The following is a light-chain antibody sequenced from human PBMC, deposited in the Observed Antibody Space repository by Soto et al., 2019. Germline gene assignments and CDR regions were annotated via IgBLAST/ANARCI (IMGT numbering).Light chain of an antibody. CDR1: SSNIGGNS. J-gene: IGLJ3*02. V-gene: IGLV1-44*01. CDR2: SNN. CDR3: AAWDDSLNGPL. Sequence: QSVMTQPPSVSAAPGQKVTISCSGSSSNIGGNSVSWYQQLPGTAPKLLIYSNNQRPSGVPDRFSGSKSGTSASLAVNGLQSEDEADYYCAAWDDSLNGPLFGGGTKLTVL.